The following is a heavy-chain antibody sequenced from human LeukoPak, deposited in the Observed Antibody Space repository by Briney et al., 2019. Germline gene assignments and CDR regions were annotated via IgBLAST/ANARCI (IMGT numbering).Heavy chain of an antibody. CDR3: ARGAYYFDY. V-gene: IGHV7-4-1*02. CDR2: INTKAGNP. CDR1: GYTFNTYP. Sequence: ASVKVSCKVSGYTFNTYPMNWVRQAPGQGLEWMGWINTKAGNPTYAQGFTGRFVFSLDTSVSTAYLQINSLKAEDTAVYYCARGAYYFDYWGQGTLVTVSS. J-gene: IGHJ4*02.